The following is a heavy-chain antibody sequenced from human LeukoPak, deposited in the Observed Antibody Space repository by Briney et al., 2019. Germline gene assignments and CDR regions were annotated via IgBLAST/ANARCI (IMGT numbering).Heavy chain of an antibody. V-gene: IGHV4-61*02. CDR1: GGSISSGSYY. CDR2: IYTSGST. CDR3: AREHGRIAAAIMYFDY. Sequence: PSETLSLTCTVSGGSISSGSYYWSWIRQPAGKGLEWIGRIYTSGSTNYNPSLKSRVTISVDTSKNQFSLKLSSVIAADTAVYYCAREHGRIAAAIMYFDYWGQGTLVTVSS. D-gene: IGHD6-13*01. J-gene: IGHJ4*02.